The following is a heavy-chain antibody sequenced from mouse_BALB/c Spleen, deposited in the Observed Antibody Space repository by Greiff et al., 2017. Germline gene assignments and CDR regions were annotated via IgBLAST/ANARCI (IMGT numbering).Heavy chain of an antibody. CDR2: IRLKSNNYAT. Sequence: EVKLEESGGGLVQPGGSMKLSCVASGFTFSNYWMNWVRQSPEKGLEWVAEIRLKSNNYATHYAESVKGRFTISRDDSKSSVYLQMNNLRAEDTGIYYCTRNQRYFDVWGAGTTVTVSS. CDR1: GFTFSNYW. J-gene: IGHJ1*01. V-gene: IGHV6-6*02. CDR3: TRNQRYFDV.